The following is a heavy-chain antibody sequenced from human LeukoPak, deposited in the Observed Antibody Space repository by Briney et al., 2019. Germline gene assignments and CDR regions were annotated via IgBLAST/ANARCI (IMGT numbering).Heavy chain of an antibody. CDR2: ISSSSSYI. CDR3: ARDLTWLRPYTPFDY. J-gene: IGHJ4*02. Sequence: KPGGSLRLSCAASGFTFSIYSMNWVRQAPGKGLEWVSSISSSSSYIYYADSVKGRLTISRDNAKNSLYLQMNSLRAEDTAVYYCARDLTWLRPYTPFDYWGQGTLVTVSS. CDR1: GFTFSIYS. D-gene: IGHD5-12*01. V-gene: IGHV3-21*01.